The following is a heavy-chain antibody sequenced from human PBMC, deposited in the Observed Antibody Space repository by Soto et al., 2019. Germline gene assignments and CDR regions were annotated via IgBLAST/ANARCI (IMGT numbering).Heavy chain of an antibody. CDR3: ARDLGNNYGSFAY. D-gene: IGHD4-17*01. J-gene: IGHJ4*02. V-gene: IGHV3-30-3*01. CDR1: GFTCSNYA. CDR2: ISYDGSNK. Sequence: WCSLRLSCLASGFTCSNYAMNWFRQAPGKGLEWVAVISYDGSNKYYADSVKGRITISRDNSRNTLYLQMNNLRAEDTAMYYCARDLGNNYGSFAYWGQGTLVTVSS.